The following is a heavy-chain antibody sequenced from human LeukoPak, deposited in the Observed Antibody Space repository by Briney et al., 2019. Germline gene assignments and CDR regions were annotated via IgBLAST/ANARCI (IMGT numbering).Heavy chain of an antibody. J-gene: IGHJ4*02. CDR2: ISGSGGST. CDR1: GFTVSRNY. Sequence: QPGGSLRLSCAASGFTVSRNYMSWVRQAPGRGLEWVSGISGSGGSTYYADSVKGRFTIARDNSKNTLYLQMNSLRAEDTAVYYCAKDHSSGWTSFDYWGQGTLVTVSS. CDR3: AKDHSSGWTSFDY. D-gene: IGHD6-19*01. V-gene: IGHV3-23*01.